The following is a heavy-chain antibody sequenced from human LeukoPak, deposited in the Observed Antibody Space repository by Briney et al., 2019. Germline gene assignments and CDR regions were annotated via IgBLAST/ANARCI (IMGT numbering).Heavy chain of an antibody. CDR2: IKSKVNGETT. CDR1: GLIFSNAW. D-gene: IGHD3-16*01. CDR3: TKDLPFTRGGVIVD. J-gene: IGHJ4*02. Sequence: GGSLRLSCAASGLIFSNAWMTWVRQAPGKGLEWVGRIKSKVNGETTDYGEPVQGRFTISRDDSKNMLYLQMNSLTSEDTAMYYCTKDLPFTRGGVIVDWGQGTLVTVSS. V-gene: IGHV3-15*01.